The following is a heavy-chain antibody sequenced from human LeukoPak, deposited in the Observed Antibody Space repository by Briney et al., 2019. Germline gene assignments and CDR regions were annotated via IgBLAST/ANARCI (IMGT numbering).Heavy chain of an antibody. V-gene: IGHV3-73*01. CDR1: GFTFSGSD. Sequence: GGSLRLSCAASGFTFSGSDMHWVRQASGKGLEWVGRIRGKANSYATAYAASVKGRFTISRDDSKNTAYLQMNSLKTEDTAVYYCTTGYNAVDYWGQGTLVTVSS. CDR3: TTGYNAVDY. D-gene: IGHD1-14*01. J-gene: IGHJ4*02. CDR2: IRGKANSYAT.